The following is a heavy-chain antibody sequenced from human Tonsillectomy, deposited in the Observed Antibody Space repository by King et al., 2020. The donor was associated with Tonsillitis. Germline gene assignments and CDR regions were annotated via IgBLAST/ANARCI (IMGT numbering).Heavy chain of an antibody. Sequence: QLVQSGGGLVKPGGSLRLSCAASGFTFSSYSMNWVRQAPGKGLEWVSSISSSSSYIYYADSVKGRFTISRDNAKNSLYLQMNSLRAEDTAVYYCARTKMRLRELLALNNWFDPWGQGTLVTVSS. D-gene: IGHD1-26*01. CDR2: ISSSSSYI. J-gene: IGHJ5*02. CDR1: GFTFSSYS. V-gene: IGHV3-21*01. CDR3: ARTKMRLRELLALNNWFDP.